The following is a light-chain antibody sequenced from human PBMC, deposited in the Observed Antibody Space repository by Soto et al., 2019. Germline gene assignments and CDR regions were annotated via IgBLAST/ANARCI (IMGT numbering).Light chain of an antibody. J-gene: IGLJ2*01. CDR2: GNN. Sequence: QSVLTQPPSVSGAPGQRVTISCTGSSSNIGAGYDVHWYQQLPGTAPKLLIYGNNNRPSGVPDRFSGSKSGTSASLAITGLQAEDEADYYCQSYDSRLSGRVLFGGGTKLTVL. CDR1: SSNIGAGYD. V-gene: IGLV1-40*01. CDR3: QSYDSRLSGRVL.